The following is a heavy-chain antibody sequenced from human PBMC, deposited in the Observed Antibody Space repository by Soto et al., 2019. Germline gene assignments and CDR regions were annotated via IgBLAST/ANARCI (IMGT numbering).Heavy chain of an antibody. CDR2: IWYDGSNK. J-gene: IGHJ4*02. CDR1: GFTFSSYG. D-gene: IGHD3-3*01. Sequence: GGSLRLSCAASGFTFSSYGMHWVRQAPGKGLEWVAVIWYDGSNKYYADSVKGRFTISRDNSKNTLYLQMNSLRAEDTAVYYCARDPNLPLRFVLEGPGYFDYWGQGTLVTVSS. CDR3: ARDPNLPLRFVLEGPGYFDY. V-gene: IGHV3-33*01.